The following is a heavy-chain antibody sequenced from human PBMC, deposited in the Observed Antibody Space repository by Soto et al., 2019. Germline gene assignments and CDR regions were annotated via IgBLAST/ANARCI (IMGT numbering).Heavy chain of an antibody. D-gene: IGHD5-18*01. CDR3: ARGRGYSYGPYYFDY. CDR2: IYDSGTT. CDR1: GGSISSEGYY. V-gene: IGHV4-31*03. Sequence: QGPLQESGPGLVKPSQTLFRTCTVSGGSISSEGYYWSWFRQLPGKGLEWIGDIYDSGTTYHNPSLRRRLTISGDASKNQFSLKMSSVTDADTALYYCARGRGYSYGPYYFDYWGQGTLVTVSS. J-gene: IGHJ4*02.